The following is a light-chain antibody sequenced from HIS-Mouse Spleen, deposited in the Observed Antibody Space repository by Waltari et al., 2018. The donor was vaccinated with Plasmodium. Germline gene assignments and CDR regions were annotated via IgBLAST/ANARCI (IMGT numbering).Light chain of an antibody. CDR1: SSDVGSSNL. J-gene: IGLJ2*01. CDR3: CSYAGSRMV. Sequence: QSALTQPASVSGSPGQSITLSCTGTSSDVGSSNLVSWYKQHPGKSPKLMIYEGSKRPSGVSNRFSGSKSGNTASLTISGLQAEDEADYYCCSYAGSRMVFGGGTKLTVL. V-gene: IGLV2-23*01. CDR2: EGS.